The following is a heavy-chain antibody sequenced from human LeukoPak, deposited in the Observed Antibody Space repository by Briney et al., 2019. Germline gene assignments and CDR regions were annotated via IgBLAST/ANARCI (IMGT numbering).Heavy chain of an antibody. D-gene: IGHD3-22*01. Sequence: GGSLRLSCAASGFTFSNAWMSWVRQAPGKGLEWVGRIKSKTDGGTTDYAAPVKGRFTISRDDSKNTLYLQMNSLKTEDTAVYYCTREAIYYDSSGHINRVDYWGQGTLVTVSS. CDR3: TREAIYYDSSGHINRVDY. V-gene: IGHV3-15*01. CDR1: GFTFSNAW. J-gene: IGHJ4*02. CDR2: IKSKTDGGTT.